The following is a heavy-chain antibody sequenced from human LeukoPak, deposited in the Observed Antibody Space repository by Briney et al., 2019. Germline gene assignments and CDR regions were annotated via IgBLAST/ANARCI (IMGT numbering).Heavy chain of an antibody. CDR1: GGSISSGGYY. Sequence: SETLSLTCTVPGGSISSGGYYWSWIRQHPGKGLEWIGYIYYSGSTYYNPSLKSRVTISVDTSKNQFSLKLSSVTAADTAVYYCARAGGDIYDYVWGSYRYPLFDYWGQGTLVTVSS. CDR3: ARAGGDIYDYVWGSYRYPLFDY. D-gene: IGHD3-16*02. V-gene: IGHV4-31*03. CDR2: IYYSGST. J-gene: IGHJ4*02.